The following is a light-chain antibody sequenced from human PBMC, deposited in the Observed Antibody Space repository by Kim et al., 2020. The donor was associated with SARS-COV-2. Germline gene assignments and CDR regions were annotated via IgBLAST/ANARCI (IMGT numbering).Light chain of an antibody. CDR1: SLKTYY. CDR3: GSRANSGDHPV. V-gene: IGLV3-19*01. Sequence: SSELTQDPAVSVALGQTVSITCHGDSLKTYYTSWFQRKPGQAPVLVIYGHNNRPSGISDRFSGSISGNTASLTITGAQAEDEGDYFCGSRANSGDHPVFG. CDR2: GHN. J-gene: IGLJ3*02.